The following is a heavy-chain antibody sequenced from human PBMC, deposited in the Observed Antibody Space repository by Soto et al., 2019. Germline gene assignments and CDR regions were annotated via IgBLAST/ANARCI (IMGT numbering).Heavy chain of an antibody. D-gene: IGHD1-1*01. Sequence: GGSLRLSCAASGFTFSNYWMSWVRQAPGKGLEWVANIKKDGSETPYADSVKGRFTIFRDNAENSLYLQMSSLRAEDTAIYYCARYLDSGPADFWGQGTLVTVSS. CDR1: GFTFSNYW. CDR3: ARYLDSGPADF. CDR2: IKKDGSET. J-gene: IGHJ4*02. V-gene: IGHV3-7*01.